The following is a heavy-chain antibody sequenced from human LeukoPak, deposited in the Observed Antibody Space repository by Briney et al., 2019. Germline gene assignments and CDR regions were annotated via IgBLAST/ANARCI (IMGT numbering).Heavy chain of an antibody. J-gene: IGHJ5*02. D-gene: IGHD1-1*01. Sequence: ASVKVSCKASGYTFTGYYMHWVRQAPGQGLEWMGWINPNSGGTNYAQKFQGRVTMTRDTSISTAYMELSRLRSGDTAVYYCARAGNWNDGSGWFDPWGQGTLVTVSS. CDR1: GYTFTGYY. V-gene: IGHV1-2*02. CDR2: INPNSGGT. CDR3: ARAGNWNDGSGWFDP.